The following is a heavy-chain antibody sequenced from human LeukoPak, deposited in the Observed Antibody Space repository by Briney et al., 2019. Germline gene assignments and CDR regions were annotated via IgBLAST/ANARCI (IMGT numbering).Heavy chain of an antibody. V-gene: IGHV3-23*01. CDR3: AKSGHYDFWSGYYTDY. J-gene: IGHJ4*02. CDR1: GFTVSSNY. D-gene: IGHD3-3*01. CDR2: ISGSGGST. Sequence: GGSLRLSCAASGFTVSSNYMSWVRQAPGKGLEWVSAISGSGGSTYYADSVKGRFTISRDNSKNTLYLQMNSLRAEDTAVYYCAKSGHYDFWSGYYTDYWGQGTLVTVSS.